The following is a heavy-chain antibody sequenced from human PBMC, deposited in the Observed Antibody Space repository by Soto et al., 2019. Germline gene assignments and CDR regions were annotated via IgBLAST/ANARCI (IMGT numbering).Heavy chain of an antibody. J-gene: IGHJ4*02. D-gene: IGHD2-15*01. CDR1: GFTFSSYW. Sequence: SGGSLRLSCAASGFTFSSYWVTWGRQAPGKGLEWVANINQDGSEKYYVDSVKGRFSISRDNAKNSLYLQMNSLRAEDTAVYYCARDRIFDYWGQGTLVTVSS. CDR2: INQDGSEK. V-gene: IGHV3-7*01. CDR3: ARDRIFDY.